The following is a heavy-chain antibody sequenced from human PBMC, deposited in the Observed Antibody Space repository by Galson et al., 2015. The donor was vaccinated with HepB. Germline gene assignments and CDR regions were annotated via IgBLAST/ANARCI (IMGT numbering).Heavy chain of an antibody. CDR2: MNPNSGST. CDR1: GFTFNIFD. J-gene: IGHJ3*01. CDR3: ARGGRDGYNSH. D-gene: IGHD5-24*01. Sequence: SVKVSCKASGFTFNIFDISWVRQATGQGLEWMGWMNPNSGSTDYAQTFQGSVTMTRDTAKSTAFMELSSLRSDDTAVYYCARGGRDGYNSHWGQGTMVTVSS. V-gene: IGHV1-8*01.